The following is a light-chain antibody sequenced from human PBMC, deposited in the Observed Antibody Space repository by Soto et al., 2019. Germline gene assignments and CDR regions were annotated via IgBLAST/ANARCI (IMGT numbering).Light chain of an antibody. Sequence: QSALTQPASVSGSPGQSITISCTGASSDVGGYNYVSWYQQHPGKAPKLIIYDVSYRPSGVSDRFSGSKSGNTASLTISGLQAEDEADDHRSSYISTDTSHVFGTGTKLTVL. CDR3: SSYISTDTSHV. CDR1: SSDVGGYNY. J-gene: IGLJ1*01. CDR2: DVS. V-gene: IGLV2-14*03.